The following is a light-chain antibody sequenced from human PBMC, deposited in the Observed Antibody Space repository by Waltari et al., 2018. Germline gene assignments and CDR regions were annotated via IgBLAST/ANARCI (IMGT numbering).Light chain of an antibody. V-gene: IGLV3-16*01. CDR2: KDT. CDR3: LSSDISGTYWV. CDR1: ALPQQY. Sequence: SYEVKQPPSVSVTLGQMARITCSGEALPQQYAFWYQQKPGQFPVLLIHKDTERPSGVPGRFSGSTSGTTVTLTITGVQAEDEADYYCLSSDISGTYWVFGGGTKLTVL. J-gene: IGLJ3*02.